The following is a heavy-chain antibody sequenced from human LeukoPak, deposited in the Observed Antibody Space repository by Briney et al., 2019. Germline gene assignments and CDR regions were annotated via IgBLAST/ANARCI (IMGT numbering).Heavy chain of an antibody. CDR1: GFTFSNYA. V-gene: IGHV3-23*01. D-gene: IGHD3-9*01. CDR2: ILGSGVTT. J-gene: IGHJ4*02. Sequence: GGSLRLSCAASGFTFSNYAMSWVRQAPGKGLEWVSAILGSGVTTYYADSVKGRFTVSRDNSKSTLYLQMNTMRGEDTALYYCAKWGDYDVLTGYYVPDYWGQGTLVTVSS. CDR3: AKWGDYDVLTGYYVPDY.